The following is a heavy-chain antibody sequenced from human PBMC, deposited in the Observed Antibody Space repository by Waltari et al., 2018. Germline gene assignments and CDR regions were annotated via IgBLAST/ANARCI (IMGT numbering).Heavy chain of an antibody. V-gene: IGHV3-74*01. CDR3: ARGIDS. J-gene: IGHJ4*02. CDR1: GFSFSTHW. CDR2: IRPDETYT. Sequence: EVQLEESGGGSVQPGGSLRLSCAASGFSFSTHWMHWVRQAPGKGLVWVAEIRPDETYTNYADSLRGRFTISRDNAKNTLYLQMNSLRVEDTAVYYCARGIDSWGRGTLVAVSS.